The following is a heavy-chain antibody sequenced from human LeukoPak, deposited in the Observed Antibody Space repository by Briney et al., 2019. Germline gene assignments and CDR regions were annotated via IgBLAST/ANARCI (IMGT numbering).Heavy chain of an antibody. V-gene: IGHV1-2*02. CDR1: GYTFTGYY. D-gene: IGHD3-22*01. J-gene: IGHJ4*02. Sequence: GASVKVSCKASGYTFTGYYMHWVRQAPGQGLEWMGWINPNSGGTNYAQKFQGRVTMTRDTSISTAYMELSRLRSDDTAVYYCARDPPYYYDSSGHPGADYWGQGTLVTVSS. CDR2: INPNSGGT. CDR3: ARDPPYYYDSSGHPGADY.